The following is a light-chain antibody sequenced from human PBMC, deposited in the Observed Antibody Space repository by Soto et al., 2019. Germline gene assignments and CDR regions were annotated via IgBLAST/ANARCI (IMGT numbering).Light chain of an antibody. J-gene: IGKJ1*01. CDR3: QQYNGYRWT. CDR2: KAS. Sequence: DIQMTQSPSTLSASVGDRVTITCRASQSITGWLAWFQQKPGKAPKLLISKASNLESGVPSRFSGSGSGTEFTLNICSLQPDDFATYYCQQYNGYRWTFGQGTMV. CDR1: QSITGW. V-gene: IGKV1-5*03.